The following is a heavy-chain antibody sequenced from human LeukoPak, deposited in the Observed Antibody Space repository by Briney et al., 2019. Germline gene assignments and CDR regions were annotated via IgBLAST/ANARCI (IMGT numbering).Heavy chain of an antibody. CDR1: GGSISSYY. CDR3: ARDGHSSSSVPFFDI. J-gene: IGHJ3*02. V-gene: IGHV4-59*01. CDR2: IYYSGST. Sequence: SETLSLTCTVSGGSISSYYWSWIRQPPGKGLEWIGYIYYSGSTNYNPSLKSRVTISVDTSKNQFSLKLSSVTAADTAVYYCARDGHSSSSVPFFDIWGQGTMVTVSS. D-gene: IGHD6-6*01.